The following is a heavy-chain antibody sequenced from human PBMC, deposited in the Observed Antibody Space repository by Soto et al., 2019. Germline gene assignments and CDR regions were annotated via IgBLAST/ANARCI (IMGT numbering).Heavy chain of an antibody. V-gene: IGHV1-58*01. CDR2: IVVGSDNT. CDR3: AAEVNYDFWSGFFDY. D-gene: IGHD3-3*01. J-gene: IGHJ4*02. CDR1: GFTFTSSA. Sequence: ASVKVSCKASGFTFTSSAVQWVRQARGQRLEWIGWIVVGSDNTNYAQKFQERVTITRDMSTSTAYMELSSLRSEDTAVYYCAAEVNYDFWSGFFDYWGQGTLVTVSS.